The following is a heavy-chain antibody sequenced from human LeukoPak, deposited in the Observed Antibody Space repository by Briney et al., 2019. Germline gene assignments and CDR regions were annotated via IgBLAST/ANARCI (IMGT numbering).Heavy chain of an antibody. Sequence: SETLSLTCTVSGGSISSYYWSWIREPPGKRQKWIGYIYYSGSNNYNRSLKSRVTISEDTSKNHFSLKLSSVTAADTAVYYCARSLRNSSGWFDYWGQGTLVTVSS. CDR1: GGSISSYY. V-gene: IGHV4-59*01. CDR3: ARSLRNSSGWFDY. J-gene: IGHJ4*02. D-gene: IGHD6-19*01. CDR2: IYYSGSN.